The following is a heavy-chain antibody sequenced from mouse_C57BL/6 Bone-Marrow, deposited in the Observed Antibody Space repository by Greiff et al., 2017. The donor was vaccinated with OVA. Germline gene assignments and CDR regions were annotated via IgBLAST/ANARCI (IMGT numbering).Heavy chain of an antibody. V-gene: IGHV10-1*01. Sequence: EVKLVESGGGLVQPKGSLKLSCAASGFSFNTYAMNWVRQAPGKGLEWVARIRSKSNNYATYYADSVKDRFTISRDDSESMLYLQMNNLKTEDTAMYYCVRGGLRPLFDYWGQGTTLTVSS. J-gene: IGHJ2*01. CDR2: IRSKSNNYAT. CDR3: VRGGLRPLFDY. D-gene: IGHD2-4*01. CDR1: GFSFNTYA.